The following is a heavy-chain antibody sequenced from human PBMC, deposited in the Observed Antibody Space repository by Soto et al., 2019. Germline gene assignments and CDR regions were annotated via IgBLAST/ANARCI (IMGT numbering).Heavy chain of an antibody. CDR3: ARDPPPPDY. CDR2: ISGSDGTT. Sequence: GGSLRLSCAASGFTFSSYAMSWFRQAPRKGLEWVSSISGSDGTTYFADSVKGRFTISRDNSKNTLYLEMNSLRAEDTAVYYCARDPPPPDYWGQGTLVTVSS. CDR1: GFTFSSYA. J-gene: IGHJ4*02. V-gene: IGHV3-23*01.